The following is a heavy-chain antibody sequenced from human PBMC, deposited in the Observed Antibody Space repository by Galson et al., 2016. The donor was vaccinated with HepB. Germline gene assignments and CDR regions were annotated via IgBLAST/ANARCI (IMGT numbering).Heavy chain of an antibody. CDR1: GFSFSDYN. V-gene: IGHV3-11*04. Sequence: SLRLSCAASGFSFSDYNMNWIRQAPGKGLEWVSYISSGGGNIYYADSVKGRFTISRDNAKSSLSLQMNSLRDEDTALYYCARDSYCDGDCYVGAFDIWGQGTTVTVSS. CDR2: ISSGGGNI. J-gene: IGHJ3*02. D-gene: IGHD2-21*02. CDR3: ARDSYCDGDCYVGAFDI.